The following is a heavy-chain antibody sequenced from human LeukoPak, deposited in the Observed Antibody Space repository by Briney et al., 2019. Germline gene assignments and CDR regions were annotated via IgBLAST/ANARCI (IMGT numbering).Heavy chain of an antibody. CDR3: ARDRSLYSSTWYVPRDGFDI. J-gene: IGHJ3*02. D-gene: IGHD6-13*01. CDR1: GFTFSSYW. Sequence: GGSLRLSCAASGFTFSSYWMSWVRQAPGKGLEWVANIKQDGSEKYYVDSVKGRFTISRDNAKNSLYLQMNSLRAEDTAVYYCARDRSLYSSTWYVPRDGFDIWGQGTMVTVSS. V-gene: IGHV3-7*01. CDR2: IKQDGSEK.